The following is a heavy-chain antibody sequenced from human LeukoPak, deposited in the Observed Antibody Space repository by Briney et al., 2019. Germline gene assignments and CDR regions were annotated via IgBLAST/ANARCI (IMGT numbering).Heavy chain of an antibody. CDR2: IYYSGST. D-gene: IGHD6-19*01. J-gene: IGHJ2*01. V-gene: IGHV4-61*01. Sequence: PSETLSLTCTVSGGSVSSGSYYWSWIRQPPGKGLEWIGYIYYSGSTNYNPSLKSRVTISVDTSKNQFSLKLSSVTAADTAVYYCARGHQWLVNWYFDLWGRGTLVTVSS. CDR1: GGSVSSGSYY. CDR3: ARGHQWLVNWYFDL.